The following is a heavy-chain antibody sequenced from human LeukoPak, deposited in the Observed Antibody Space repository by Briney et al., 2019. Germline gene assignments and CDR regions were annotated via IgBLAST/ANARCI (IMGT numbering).Heavy chain of an antibody. CDR2: INPSGGST. CDR1: GYTFTSYY. Sequence: ASVKVSCKASGYTFTSYYMHWVRQAPGQGLEWMGIINPSGGSTSYAQKFQGRVTMTRDTSTSTVYTELSSLRSEDTAVYYCARDLAMGIDSDAFDIWGQGTMVTVSS. J-gene: IGHJ3*02. CDR3: ARDLAMGIDSDAFDI. D-gene: IGHD6-19*01. V-gene: IGHV1-46*01.